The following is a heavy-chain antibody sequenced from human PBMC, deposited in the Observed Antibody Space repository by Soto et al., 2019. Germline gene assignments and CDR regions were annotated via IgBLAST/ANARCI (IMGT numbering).Heavy chain of an antibody. Sequence: ASVKVSCKAPGYTFTSYGISWVRQDHGQGLEWMGWISAYNGNTNYAQKLQGRVTMTTDTSTSTAYMELRSLRSDDTAVYYCARDVPYYDILTGYYPPLYYYYGMDVWGQGTTVTVSS. D-gene: IGHD3-9*01. CDR2: ISAYNGNT. V-gene: IGHV1-18*01. CDR1: GYTFTSYG. J-gene: IGHJ6*02. CDR3: ARDVPYYDILTGYYPPLYYYYGMDV.